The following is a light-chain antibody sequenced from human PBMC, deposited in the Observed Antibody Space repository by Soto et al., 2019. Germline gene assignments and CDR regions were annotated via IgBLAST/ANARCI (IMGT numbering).Light chain of an antibody. CDR1: QTISSW. Sequence: DIQMPHSPSTLSGSVGYRVTITFRASQTISSWLAWYQQKPGKAPKLLIYKASTLKSGVPSRFSGSGSGTEFTLTISSLQPDDFATYYCQHYNSYSEEFGKGHKGDIK. V-gene: IGKV1-5*03. CDR2: KAS. J-gene: IGKJ1*01. CDR3: QHYNSYSEE.